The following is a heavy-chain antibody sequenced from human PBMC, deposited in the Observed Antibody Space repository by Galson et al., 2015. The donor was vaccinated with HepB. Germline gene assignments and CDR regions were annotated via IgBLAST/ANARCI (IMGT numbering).Heavy chain of an antibody. J-gene: IGHJ4*02. D-gene: IGHD1-26*01. CDR2: ISYFGIST. Sequence: SLRLSCAAAGFTFSSNAMGWVRQAPGKGLEWVSAISYFGISTEYADSVRGRFTVSRDDSTNTLYLQMTGLRAEDTAVYYCAKDIYSGSFSHYFDSWGQGTPVTVSS. CDR3: AKDIYSGSFSHYFDS. V-gene: IGHV3-23*01. CDR1: GFTFSSNA.